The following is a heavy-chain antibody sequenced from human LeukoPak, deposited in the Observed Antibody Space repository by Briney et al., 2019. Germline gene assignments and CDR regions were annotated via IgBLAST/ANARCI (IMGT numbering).Heavy chain of an antibody. J-gene: IGHJ4*02. V-gene: IGHV4-38-2*01. CDR3: ARLWRSSTSCRD. CDR1: GYSISSGYY. D-gene: IGHD2-2*01. Sequence: SETLSLTCAVSGYSISSGYYWGWIRQPPGKGLEWIGSIYHSGSTYYNPSLKSRVTISVDTSKNQFSLKLSSVTAADTAVCYCARLWRSSTSCRDWGQGTLVTVSS. CDR2: IYHSGST.